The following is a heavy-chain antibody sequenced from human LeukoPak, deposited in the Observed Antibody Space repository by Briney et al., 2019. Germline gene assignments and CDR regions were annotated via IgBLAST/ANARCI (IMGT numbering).Heavy chain of an antibody. Sequence: SGGSLRLSCGASGFTVSSNYMSWVRQAPGKGLEWVSVIYSGGSTYYADSVKGRFTISRDNSKNTLYLQMNSLRGEDTAVYYCAGGPKKQLIWGRASNGFDPWGQGTLVTVSS. V-gene: IGHV3-66*01. J-gene: IGHJ5*02. CDR1: GFTVSSNY. CDR2: IYSGGST. CDR3: AGGPKKQLIWGRASNGFDP. D-gene: IGHD6-13*01.